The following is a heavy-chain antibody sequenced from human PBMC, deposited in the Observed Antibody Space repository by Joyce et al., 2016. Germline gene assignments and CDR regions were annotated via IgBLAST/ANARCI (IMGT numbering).Heavy chain of an antibody. V-gene: IGHV3-7*03. CDR3: ARDRGYCTSVTCYTVIDY. CDR2: ISQSGSLK. J-gene: IGHJ4*02. CDR1: GFSLSDFY. Sequence: GGVLVQPGGSLRLSCSASGFSLSDFYMSWVRQIPGKGLEWVAHISQSGSLKFYGDSVKGRFTISRDTPDNSLYLQMTSLRADDTAVYFCARDRGYCTSVTCYTVIDYWGPGTLVTVSS. D-gene: IGHD2-2*02.